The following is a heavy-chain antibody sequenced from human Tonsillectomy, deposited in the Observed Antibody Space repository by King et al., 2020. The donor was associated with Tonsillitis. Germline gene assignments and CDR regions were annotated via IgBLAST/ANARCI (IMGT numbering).Heavy chain of an antibody. D-gene: IGHD7-27*01. J-gene: IGHJ4*02. CDR3: VRALNWVIGGWGPDY. CDR1: GYSFTSYW. Sequence: VQLVESGAEVKKPGESLKISCKGSGYSFTSYWIGWVRQMPGKGLEWLGIIYPGDSDTRYSPSFQGQVTISVDKSISTAYLQWSSLKASDTAMYYCVRALNWVIGGWGPDYWGQGTLVTVSS. CDR2: IYPGDSDT. V-gene: IGHV5-51*01.